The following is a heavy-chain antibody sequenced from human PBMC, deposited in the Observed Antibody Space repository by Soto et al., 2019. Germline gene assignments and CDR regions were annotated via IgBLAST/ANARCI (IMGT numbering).Heavy chain of an antibody. J-gene: IGHJ4*02. CDR3: ARDINDYYDSSGPFDY. CDR2: IWYDGSNK. D-gene: IGHD3-22*01. V-gene: IGHV3-33*01. CDR1: GFTFSSYG. Sequence: GGSLRLSCAASGFTFSSYGMHWVRQAPGKGLEWVAVIWYDGSNKYYADSVKGRFTISRDNSKNTLYLQMNSLRAEDTAVYYCARDINDYYDSSGPFDYWGQGTLVTVSS.